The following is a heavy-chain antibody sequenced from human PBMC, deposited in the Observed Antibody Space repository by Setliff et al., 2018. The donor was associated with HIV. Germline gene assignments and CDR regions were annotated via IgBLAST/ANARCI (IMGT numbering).Heavy chain of an antibody. CDR3: ARGPQSYVDVVPTIGRYYFDY. Sequence: GASVKVSCKASGYTFTKFDINWVRQATGQGLEWMGWMNPNSGNTGFAQKFQGRVTMTRNTSISTAYMELSRLRSDDTAVFYCARGPQSYVDVVPTIGRYYFDYWGQGTLVTVSS. D-gene: IGHD5-12*01. J-gene: IGHJ4*02. V-gene: IGHV1-8*01. CDR2: MNPNSGNT. CDR1: GYTFTKFD.